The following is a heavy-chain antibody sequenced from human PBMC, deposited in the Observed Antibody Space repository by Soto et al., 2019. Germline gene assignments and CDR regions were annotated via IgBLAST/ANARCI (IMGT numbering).Heavy chain of an antibody. CDR1: GFPLTHAW. Sequence: EVQLVESGGDLLEPGGSLRLSCVASGFPLTHAWLNWVRQAPGKGLECVVLIISKSDGGTTYYAAPVKCRFTISRDDSKNTRYLHMSSMKTEDTDVYYCAEDFPDWGAHAFDYWGQGPLVTVSS. D-gene: IGHD3-16*01. V-gene: IGHV3-15*07. CDR3: AEDFPDWGAHAFDY. J-gene: IGHJ4*02. CDR2: IISKSDGGTT.